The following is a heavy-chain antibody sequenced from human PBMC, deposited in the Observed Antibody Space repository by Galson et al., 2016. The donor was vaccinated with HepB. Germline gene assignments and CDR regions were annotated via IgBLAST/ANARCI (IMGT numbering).Heavy chain of an antibody. CDR3: AAALYNDILTCYYSDDY. CDR1: GFTFRNSA. D-gene: IGHD3-9*01. CDR2: TVVGNGHT. Sequence: SVKVSCKASGFTFRNSAVQWVRQARGKRLESIGWTVVGNGHTTYAQNFQERVSITRDMSTNTAYMELSSMRSEDTAVYFCAAALYNDILTCYYSDDYWGQGTLVIVSS. J-gene: IGHJ4*02. V-gene: IGHV1-58*01.